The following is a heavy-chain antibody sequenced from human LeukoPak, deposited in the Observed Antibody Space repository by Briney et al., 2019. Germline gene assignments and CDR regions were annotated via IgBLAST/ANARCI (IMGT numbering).Heavy chain of an antibody. V-gene: IGHV4-59*08. J-gene: IGHJ6*02. CDR2: IYYSGST. CDR1: GDSMSSYY. CDR3: ARQNSGARLNV. D-gene: IGHD6-25*01. Sequence: PSETLSLTCTVSGDSMSSYYWSWIRQPPGKGLEWIGHIYYSGSTDYNPSLKRRLTISVDTSKNQFPLQLSSVTAADTAVYFCARQNSGARLNVWGQGTTVTVSS.